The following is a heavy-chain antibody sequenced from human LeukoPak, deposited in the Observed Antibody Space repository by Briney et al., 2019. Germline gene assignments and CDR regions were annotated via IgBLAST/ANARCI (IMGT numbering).Heavy chain of an antibody. Sequence: GGSLRLSCVASGFTFRNYGLNWVRQAPGKGLEWASYINTDSTTIHYADSVKGRFTISRDNAKNSLYLQMNSLRAEDTAVYYCARAADVAAENSFWGQGTLVTVSS. CDR3: ARAADVAAENSF. CDR2: INTDSTTI. J-gene: IGHJ4*02. D-gene: IGHD6-13*01. V-gene: IGHV3-48*04. CDR1: GFTFRNYG.